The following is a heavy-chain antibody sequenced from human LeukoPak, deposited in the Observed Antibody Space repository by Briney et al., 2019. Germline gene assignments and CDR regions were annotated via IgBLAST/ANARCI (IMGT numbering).Heavy chain of an antibody. CDR3: ARDDYGSGSYYYYYYMDV. V-gene: IGHV3-11*01. Sequence: GGSLRLSCADSGFTFSDYYMSWIRQAPGKGLEWVSYISSSGSTIYYADSVKGRFTISRDNAKNSLYLQMNSLRAEDTAVYYCARDDYGSGSYYYYYYMDVWGKGTTVTVSS. D-gene: IGHD3-10*01. CDR2: ISSSGSTI. CDR1: GFTFSDYY. J-gene: IGHJ6*03.